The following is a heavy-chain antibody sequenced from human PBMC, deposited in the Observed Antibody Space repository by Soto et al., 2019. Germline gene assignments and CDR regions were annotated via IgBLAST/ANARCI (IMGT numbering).Heavy chain of an antibody. J-gene: IGHJ4*02. V-gene: IGHV1-8*01. CDR3: GRVYCSSTSCYGPYFDY. CDR2: MNPNSGNT. D-gene: IGHD2-2*01. Sequence: ASVKVSCKASGYTFTSYDINWVRQATGQGLERMGWMNPNSGNTGYAQKFQGRVTMTRNTSISTAYMELSSLRSEDTAVYYCGRVYCSSTSCYGPYFDYWGQGTLVTVSS. CDR1: GYTFTSYD.